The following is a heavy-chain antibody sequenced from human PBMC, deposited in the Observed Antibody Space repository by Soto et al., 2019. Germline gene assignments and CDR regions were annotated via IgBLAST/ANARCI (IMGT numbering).Heavy chain of an antibody. CDR3: AALDIVVVGSANWFDP. D-gene: IGHD2-2*03. J-gene: IGHJ5*02. CDR1: GFTFSSYS. Sequence: EVQLVESGGGLVKPGGSLRLSCAASGFTFSSYSMNWVRQAPGKGLEWVSSISSSSSYIYYADSVKGRFTISRDNAKNSLYLQMNSLRAEDTAVYYCAALDIVVVGSANWFDPWGQGTLVTVSS. CDR2: ISSSSSYI. V-gene: IGHV3-21*01.